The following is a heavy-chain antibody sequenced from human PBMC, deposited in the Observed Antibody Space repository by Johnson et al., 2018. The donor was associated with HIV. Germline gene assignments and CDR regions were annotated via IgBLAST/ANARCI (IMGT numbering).Heavy chain of an antibody. CDR1: GFTFSSYP. CDR2: ISYDGRNK. V-gene: IGHV3-30*04. CDR3: AREGLIVGATLGACDI. J-gene: IGHJ3*02. D-gene: IGHD1-26*01. Sequence: QVLLVESGGGVVQPGRSPRLACAASGFTFSSYPMHWVRQAPGKGLEWVAVISYDGRNKYYADSVKGRFTISRDNSKNRLYLQMNSLRAEDTAVYYCAREGLIVGATLGACDIWGQGTMVTVSS.